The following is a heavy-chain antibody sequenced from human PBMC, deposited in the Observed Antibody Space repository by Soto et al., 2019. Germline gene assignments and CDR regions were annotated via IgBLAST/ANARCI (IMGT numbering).Heavy chain of an antibody. D-gene: IGHD4-17*01. CDR1: GFSFGDYY. CDR3: ASCYGDYEFPCEY. J-gene: IGHJ4*02. Sequence: QVQLVESGGGLVKPGGSLRLSCAASGFSFGDYYMNWFRQAPGKGLEWVSYISSTSNIAFYVDSVEGRFTTSRDNAKNSLYLQMNSLRDEDTAVYYCASCYGDYEFPCEYWGQGTLVTVSS. CDR2: ISSTSNIA. V-gene: IGHV3-11*06.